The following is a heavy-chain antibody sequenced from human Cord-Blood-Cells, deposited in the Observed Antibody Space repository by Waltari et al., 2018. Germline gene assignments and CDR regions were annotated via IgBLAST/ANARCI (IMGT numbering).Heavy chain of an antibody. D-gene: IGHD2-21*02. CDR2: IYYSGST. J-gene: IGHJ3*02. CDR1: GGSISSSSYY. Sequence: QLQLQESGPGLVKPSETLSLTCTVSGGSISSSSYYWGWIRQPPGNGLEWIGSIYYSGSTDYTPSLNSRLTISVDTSKNQFSLKLSSVTAADTAVYYCARRGRGDYAFDIWGQGTMVTVSS. V-gene: IGHV4-39*01. CDR3: ARRGRGDYAFDI.